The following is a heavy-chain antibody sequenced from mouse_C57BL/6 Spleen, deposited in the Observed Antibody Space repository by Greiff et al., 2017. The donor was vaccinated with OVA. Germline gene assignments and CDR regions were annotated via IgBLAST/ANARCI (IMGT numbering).Heavy chain of an antibody. J-gene: IGHJ1*03. Sequence: QVQLQQSGAELMKPGASVKLSCKATGYTFTGYWIEWVKQRPGHGLEWIGEILPGSGSTNYNEKFKGKATFTADTSSNTAYMQLSSLTTEDSAIYYGAKSVTTVVATRYFDVWGTGTTVTVSS. V-gene: IGHV1-9*01. D-gene: IGHD1-1*01. CDR2: ILPGSGST. CDR3: AKSVTTVVATRYFDV. CDR1: GYTFTGYW.